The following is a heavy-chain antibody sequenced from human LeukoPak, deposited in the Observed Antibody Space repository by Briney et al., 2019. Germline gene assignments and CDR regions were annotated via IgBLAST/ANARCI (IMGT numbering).Heavy chain of an antibody. CDR2: MNPNSGNT. CDR1: GYTFTSYD. CDR3: ARGLAARRGSEYNWFDP. V-gene: IGHV1-8*01. D-gene: IGHD6-6*01. Sequence: ASVKVSCKASGYTFTSYDINWVRQATGQGLEWMGWMNPNSGNTGYAQKFQGRVTMTRNTSISTAYMELSSLRSEDTAVYYCARGLAARRGSEYNWFDPWGQGTLVTVSS. J-gene: IGHJ5*02.